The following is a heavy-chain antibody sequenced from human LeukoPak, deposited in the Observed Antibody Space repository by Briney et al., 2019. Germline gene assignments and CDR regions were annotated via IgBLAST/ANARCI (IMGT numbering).Heavy chain of an antibody. Sequence: ASVKVSCKASGYPLSGHYMHWVRQAPGQGLEWMAWIDPKSGIRKSARRFQGRVTMTTDTSISTAYMELGNLTSDDTAVYYCARPHSGYDEGNFDHWGQGTLVTVSS. CDR2: IDPKSGIR. CDR1: GYPLSGHY. CDR3: ARPHSGYDEGNFDH. J-gene: IGHJ4*02. D-gene: IGHD5-12*01. V-gene: IGHV1-2*02.